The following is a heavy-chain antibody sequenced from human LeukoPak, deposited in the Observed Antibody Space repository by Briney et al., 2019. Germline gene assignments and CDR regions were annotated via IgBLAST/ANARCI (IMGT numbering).Heavy chain of an antibody. CDR2: KSYDGSIK. Sequence: PGRTLRLSCAVSGLTYSEFGTHWATRPPTRGLEEGGLKSYDGSIKFYADSVKGRLTISRDNSKNTLYLKMNSLRAEETAVYCCAKYLYRALTGIDYWGQGTLVTVSS. CDR1: GLTYSEFG. D-gene: IGHD3-9*01. CDR3: AKYLYRALTGIDY. V-gene: IGHV3-30*18. J-gene: IGHJ4*02.